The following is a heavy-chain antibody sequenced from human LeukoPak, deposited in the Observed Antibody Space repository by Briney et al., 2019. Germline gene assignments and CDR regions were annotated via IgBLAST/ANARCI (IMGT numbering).Heavy chain of an antibody. CDR1: GFTVSSNY. CDR3: ARDYCSSTSCFFDY. CDR2: VYSGGST. Sequence: GGSLRLSCAASGFTVSSNYMSWVRQAPGKGLEWVSVVYSGGSTYYADSVKGRFTISRDSSKNTLHLQMNSLRAEDTAVYYCARDYCSSTSCFFDYWGQGTLVTVSS. J-gene: IGHJ4*02. D-gene: IGHD2-2*01. V-gene: IGHV3-66*02.